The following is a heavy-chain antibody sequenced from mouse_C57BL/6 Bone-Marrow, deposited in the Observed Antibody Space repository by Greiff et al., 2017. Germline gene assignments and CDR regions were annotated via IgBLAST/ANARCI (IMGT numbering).Heavy chain of an antibody. CDR1: GYTFTSYW. D-gene: IGHD2-3*01. V-gene: IGHV1-69*01. Sequence: QVQLQQSGAELARPGASVKMSCKASGYTFTSYWMHWVKQRPGQGLEWIGEIDPSDSYTNYNQKFKGKSTLTVDKSSSTAYMQLSSLTSEDSAVYYCAREDDGYYSAWFAYWGQGTLVTVSA. J-gene: IGHJ3*01. CDR3: AREDDGYYSAWFAY. CDR2: IDPSDSYT.